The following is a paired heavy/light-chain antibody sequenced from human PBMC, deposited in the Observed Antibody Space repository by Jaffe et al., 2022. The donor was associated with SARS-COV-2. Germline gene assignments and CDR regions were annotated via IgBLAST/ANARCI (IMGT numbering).Light chain of an antibody. Sequence: IVLTQSPGTLSLSPGERATLSCRASQSVSSSYLAWYQQKPGQAPRLLIFGASSRATGIPDRFSGSGSGTDFTLTISRLEPEDFAVYFCQQYGTSPEMFSFGQGTELEIK. CDR2: GAS. CDR1: QSVSSSY. J-gene: IGKJ2*03. CDR3: QQYGTSPEMFS. V-gene: IGKV3-20*01.
Heavy chain of an antibody. V-gene: IGHV3-23*01. Sequence: EVQLLESGGGLVQPGGSLRLSCAASKFTFRTYAMNWVRQLPGRGLEWVASIGGTGDDTYYADSVKGRFTISRDNSKNMMYLQMNSLRAEDTALYYCAKDGSSFNGVWDFFDYWGQGTLVTVSS. D-gene: IGHD2-8*01. CDR2: IGGTGDDT. J-gene: IGHJ4*02. CDR3: AKDGSSFNGVWDFFDY. CDR1: KFTFRTYA.